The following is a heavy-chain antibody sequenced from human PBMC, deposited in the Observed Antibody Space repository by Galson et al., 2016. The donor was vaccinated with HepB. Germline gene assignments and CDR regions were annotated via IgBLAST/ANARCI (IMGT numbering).Heavy chain of an antibody. V-gene: IGHV3-43*01. D-gene: IGHD1-26*01. Sequence: SLRLSCAASGFTFDDYTMHWVRQGPGKGLEWVSVISWDGASTHYADAVKGRFTVSRDNSRNSIYLQMNSLRIEDTALYYCAKDIVTGNYFGVGVYPYFYGMDVWGQGTTVTVSS. CDR1: GFTFDDYT. J-gene: IGHJ6*02. CDR3: AKDIVTGNYFGVGVYPYFYGMDV. CDR2: ISWDGAST.